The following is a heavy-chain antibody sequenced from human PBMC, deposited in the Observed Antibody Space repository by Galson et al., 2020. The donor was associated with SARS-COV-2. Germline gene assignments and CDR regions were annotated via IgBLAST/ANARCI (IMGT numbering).Heavy chain of an antibody. CDR1: GGSNRRSSYY. Sequence: SETLSLHCTASGGSNRRSSYYWGWIRQAPGMGLEWIGSLSYSGSTYNNPSLKSRVTISIDTSKNQFSLKMTSATAADTAVYYCARDGDILSGYGYYYGVDVWGQGTTVTVSS. D-gene: IGHD3-9*01. J-gene: IGHJ6*02. CDR2: LSYSGST. CDR3: ARDGDILSGYGYYYGVDV. V-gene: IGHV4-39*07.